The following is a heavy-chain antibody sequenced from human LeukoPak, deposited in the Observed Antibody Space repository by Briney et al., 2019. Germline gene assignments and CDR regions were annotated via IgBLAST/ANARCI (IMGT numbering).Heavy chain of an antibody. J-gene: IGHJ4*02. V-gene: IGHV4-39*01. CDR2: IYFTGTT. CDR3: ARGVNFCSSSHCRGDYFDS. CDR1: GGSISNSSYF. Sequence: SETLSLTCTVSGGSISNSSYFWGWIRQPPGEGLEWIGSIYFTGTTYYNPSLKSRVTVSENTSKNQLSLRVTSVTATDTAVYYCARGVNFCSSSHCRGDYFDSWGQGTLVTVSS. D-gene: IGHD2-2*01.